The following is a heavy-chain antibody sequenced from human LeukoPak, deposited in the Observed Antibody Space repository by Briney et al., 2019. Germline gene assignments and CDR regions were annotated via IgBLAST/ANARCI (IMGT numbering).Heavy chain of an antibody. CDR1: GFTFGDYA. V-gene: IGHV3-49*04. CDR3: TRPVTYCGWYVSSFDY. J-gene: IGHJ4*02. Sequence: GRSLRLSCTASGFTFGDYAMSWVRQAPGKGLEWVGFIRSKAYGGTTEYAASVKGRFTISRDDSKSIAYLQMNSLKTEDTAVYYCTRPVTYCGWYVSSFDYWGQGTLVTVSS. CDR2: IRSKAYGGTT. D-gene: IGHD6-19*01.